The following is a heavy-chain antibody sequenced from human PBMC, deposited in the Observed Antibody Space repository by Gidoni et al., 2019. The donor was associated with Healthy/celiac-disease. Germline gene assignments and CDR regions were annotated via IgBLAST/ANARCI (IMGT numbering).Heavy chain of an antibody. CDR3: ARWEPEITSFDY. CDR1: GGSISSYY. Sequence: QVQLQESGPGLVQPSETLSLTCTVSGGSISSYYWSWIRQPPGKGLEWIGYIYYSGSTNYNPSLKSRVTISVDTSKNQFSLKLSSVTAADTAVYYCARWEPEITSFDYWGQGTLVTVSS. CDR2: IYYSGST. J-gene: IGHJ4*02. D-gene: IGHD1-26*01. V-gene: IGHV4-59*08.